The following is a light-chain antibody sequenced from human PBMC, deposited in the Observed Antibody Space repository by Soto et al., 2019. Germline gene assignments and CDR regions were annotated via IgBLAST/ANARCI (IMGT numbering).Light chain of an antibody. CDR2: STN. Sequence: QTVVTQEPSFSVSPGGTVTLTCGLSSGSVSTSYYPSWYQQTPGQATRTLIYSTNTRCSGVPDRFSGSILGNKAALTITGAQADDESDYYCVLYMGSGISVFGGGTQLTVL. V-gene: IGLV8-61*01. J-gene: IGLJ7*01. CDR3: VLYMGSGISV. CDR1: SGSVSTSYY.